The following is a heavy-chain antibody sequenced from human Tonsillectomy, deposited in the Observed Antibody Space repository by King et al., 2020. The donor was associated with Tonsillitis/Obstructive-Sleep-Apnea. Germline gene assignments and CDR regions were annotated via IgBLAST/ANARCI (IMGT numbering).Heavy chain of an antibody. D-gene: IGHD3-22*01. J-gene: IGHJ4*02. Sequence: VQLVESGGGLVKPGGSLSLSCAASGFTFSSYSMNWVRQAPGKGLEWVSSISSSSSYIYYADSVKGRFTISRDNAKNSLYLQMNSLRAEDTAVYYCARDYSDTSGLDYWGQGTLVTVSS. CDR3: ARDYSDTSGLDY. V-gene: IGHV3-21*01. CDR1: GFTFSSYS. CDR2: ISSSSSYI.